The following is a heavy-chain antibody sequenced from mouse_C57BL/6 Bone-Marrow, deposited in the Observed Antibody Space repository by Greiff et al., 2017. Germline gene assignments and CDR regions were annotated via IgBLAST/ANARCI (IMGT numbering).Heavy chain of an antibody. D-gene: IGHD2-3*01. CDR2: IDPETGGT. CDR3: TRRGYYALFAMDY. V-gene: IGHV1-15*01. J-gene: IGHJ4*01. Sequence: VQLQESGAELVRPGASVTLSCKASGYTFTDYEMHWVKQTPVHGLEWIGAIDPETGGTAYNQKFKGKAILTADTSSSTAYMELRSLTSEDSAVYYCTRRGYYALFAMDYWGKGTSVTVSS. CDR1: GYTFTDYE.